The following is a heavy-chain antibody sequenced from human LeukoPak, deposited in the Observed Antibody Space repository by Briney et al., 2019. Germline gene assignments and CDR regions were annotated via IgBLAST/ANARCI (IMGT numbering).Heavy chain of an antibody. CDR1: GFTFSSYW. J-gene: IGHJ1*01. Sequence: PGGSLRLSCAVSGFTFSSYWMHWVRQAPGKGLVWVSRITSDGSTRYADSVKGRFTISRDNAKNTVSLQMTSLRAEDTGVYYCARAPSEIGGYYPEYFRHWGRGTLVIVSS. V-gene: IGHV3-74*01. CDR3: ARAPSEIGGYYPEYFRH. D-gene: IGHD3-22*01. CDR2: ITSDGST.